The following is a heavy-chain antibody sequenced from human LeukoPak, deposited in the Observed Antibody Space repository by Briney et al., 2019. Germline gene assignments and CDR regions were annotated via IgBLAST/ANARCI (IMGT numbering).Heavy chain of an antibody. V-gene: IGHV3-74*01. CDR3: VRASDAFDI. CDR2: VNNDGSGT. Sequence: VGSLRLSCAASGFTFNNHWMHWVRQAPGKGLVWVSRVNNDGSGTTYADSVKGRFTISRDNAKNTLYLQMNSLRADDTAVYYCVRASDAFDIWGQGTMVTVSS. CDR1: GFTFNNHW. J-gene: IGHJ3*02.